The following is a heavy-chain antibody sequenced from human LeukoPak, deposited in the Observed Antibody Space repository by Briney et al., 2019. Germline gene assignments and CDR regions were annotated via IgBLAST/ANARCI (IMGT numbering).Heavy chain of an antibody. D-gene: IGHD3-22*01. CDR3: ARQRQYYYDSSGYYYFDY. J-gene: IGHJ4*02. Sequence: VASVKVSCTASGYTFTSYYIHWVRQAPGQGLEWMGIINPSGGSTNYAQKFQGRVTITADESTSTAYMELSSLRSEDTAVYYCARQRQYYYDSSGYYYFDYWGQGTLVTVSS. CDR1: GYTFTSYY. V-gene: IGHV1-46*01. CDR2: INPSGGST.